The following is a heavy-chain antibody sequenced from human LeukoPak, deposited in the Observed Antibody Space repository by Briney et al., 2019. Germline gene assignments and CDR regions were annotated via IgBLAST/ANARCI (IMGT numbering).Heavy chain of an antibody. V-gene: IGHV3-21*06. CDR3: ARDLGVLEGYCSSTSCYGLGYYGMDV. D-gene: IGHD2-2*01. Sequence: GGSLRLSCAASLFTFSRYEMNCVPHAPEKRLESVSSTSISISYIYTTHSAKGRFTISRDNAKNSLYLQMNSLRAEDTAVYYCARDLGVLEGYCSSTSCYGLGYYGMDVWGQGTTVTVSS. CDR1: LFTFSRYE. J-gene: IGHJ6*02. CDR2: TSISISYI.